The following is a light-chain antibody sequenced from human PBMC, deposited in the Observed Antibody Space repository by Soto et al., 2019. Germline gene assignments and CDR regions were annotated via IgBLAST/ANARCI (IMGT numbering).Light chain of an antibody. Sequence: EIVLNQSPCTLSLSQGEPATLSCRASQSVGSRFLAWYQQKPGQAPRLVIHGVSTRATGIPDRFSGSGSGTDFTLTISRLEPEDFAVYYCQQYFISRTFGQGANVDIK. CDR1: QSVGSRF. J-gene: IGKJ1*01. CDR3: QQYFISRT. CDR2: GVS. V-gene: IGKV3-20*01.